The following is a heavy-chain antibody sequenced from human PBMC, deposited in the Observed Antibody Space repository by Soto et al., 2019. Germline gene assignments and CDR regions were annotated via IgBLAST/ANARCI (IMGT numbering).Heavy chain of an antibody. CDR3: ARTVGAAYYFDF. CDR1: GDSMTKYY. V-gene: IGHV4-4*07. D-gene: IGHD1-26*01. CDR2: IYTSGST. Sequence: QVQLQESGPGLVKPSETLSLTCTVSGDSMTKYYWSWIRQPAGKGLEWIGRIYTSGSTNYNPSLKRRVTLSIDTSNNHFSLKLKSVTAADTAVYYCARTVGAAYYFDFWRQGALVTVSS. J-gene: IGHJ4*02.